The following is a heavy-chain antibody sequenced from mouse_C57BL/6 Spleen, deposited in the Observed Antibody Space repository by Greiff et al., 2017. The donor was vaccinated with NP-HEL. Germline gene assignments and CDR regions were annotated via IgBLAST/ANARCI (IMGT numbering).Heavy chain of an antibody. Sequence: VQLQQSGAELVRPGSSVKLSCKASGYTFTSYWMHWVKQRPIQGLEWIGNIDPSDSETHYNQKFKDKATLTVDKSSSTAYMQLSSLTSEDSAVYYCARSGVTTVVASDYWGQGTTLTVSS. CDR2: IDPSDSET. D-gene: IGHD1-1*01. V-gene: IGHV1-52*01. CDR3: ARSGVTTVVASDY. J-gene: IGHJ2*01. CDR1: GYTFTSYW.